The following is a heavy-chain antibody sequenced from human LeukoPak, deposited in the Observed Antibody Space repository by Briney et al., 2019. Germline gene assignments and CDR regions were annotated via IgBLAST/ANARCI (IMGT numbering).Heavy chain of an antibody. V-gene: IGHV3-74*01. CDR3: ARGLRYFDWLFPPDAFDI. CDR1: GFTFSSYW. J-gene: IGHJ3*02. Sequence: GGSLRLSCAASGFTFSSYWMHWVRQAPGKGLVWVSRINSDGSSTSYADSVKGRFTTSRDNAKNTLYLQMNSLRAEDTAVYYCARGLRYFDWLFPPDAFDIWGQGTMVTVSS. CDR2: INSDGSST. D-gene: IGHD3-9*01.